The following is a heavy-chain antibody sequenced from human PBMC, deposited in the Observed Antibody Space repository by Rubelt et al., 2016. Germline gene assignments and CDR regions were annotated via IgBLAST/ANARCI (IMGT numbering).Heavy chain of an antibody. CDR3: ARELVETAMTKIDY. CDR1: GGSISSYY. V-gene: IGHV4-59*12. Sequence: QVQLQESGPGLVKPSETLSLTCTVSGGSISSYYWSWIRQPPGKGLEWIGYIYYSGSTNYNPSLTSRVTMSVDTSKNHVSLKRKSVTAADTAVYYCARELVETAMTKIDYLGQGTLVTVSS. D-gene: IGHD5-18*01. J-gene: IGHJ4*02. CDR2: IYYSGST.